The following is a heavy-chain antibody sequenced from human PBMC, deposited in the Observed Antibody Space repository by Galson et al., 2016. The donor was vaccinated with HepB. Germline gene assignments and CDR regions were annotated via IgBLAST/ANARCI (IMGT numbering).Heavy chain of an antibody. J-gene: IGHJ4*02. CDR3: AKLMGDWGDRSTGFVDY. CDR1: GFTFSSYI. CDR2: ISGSGYDT. D-gene: IGHD1-1*01. Sequence: SLRLACAASGFTFSSYIRSWVRQAPGNRLEWVAAISGSGYDTYYTDPAKGRFTISKDKSKNTVYLHMNNLRAEDTAIDYCAKLMGDWGDRSTGFVDYWGQGTLVTVSS. V-gene: IGHV3-23*01.